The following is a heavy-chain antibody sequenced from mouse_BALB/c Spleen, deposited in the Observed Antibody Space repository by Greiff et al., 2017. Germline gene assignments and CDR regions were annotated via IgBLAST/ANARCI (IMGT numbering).Heavy chain of an antibody. J-gene: IGHJ2*01. V-gene: IGHV5-17*02. D-gene: IGHD1-1*01. CDR1: GFTFSSFG. CDR2: ISSGSSTI. Sequence: EVQLVESGGGLVQPGGSRKLSCAASGFTFSSFGMHWVRQAPEKGLEWVAYISSGSSTIYYADTVKGRFTISRDNPKNTLFLQMTSLRSEDTAMYYCASSFSYGSYFDDWGQGTTLTVSS. CDR3: ASSFSYGSYFDD.